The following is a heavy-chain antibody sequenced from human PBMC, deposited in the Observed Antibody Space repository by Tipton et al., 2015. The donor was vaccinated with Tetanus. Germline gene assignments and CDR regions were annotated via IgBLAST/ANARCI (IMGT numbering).Heavy chain of an antibody. CDR2: IVPIFGTA. V-gene: IGHV1-69*01. J-gene: IGHJ2*01. CDR3: ARAHCSGGSCYFPGLYFDL. CDR1: GGTFSSYA. D-gene: IGHD2-15*01. Sequence: QLVQSGAEVKKPGSSVKVSCKASGGTFSSYAISWVRQAPGQGLEWMGGIVPIFGTANYAQKFQGRVTITADESTSTAYMELSSLRSEDTAVYYCARAHCSGGSCYFPGLYFDLWGRGTLVTVSS.